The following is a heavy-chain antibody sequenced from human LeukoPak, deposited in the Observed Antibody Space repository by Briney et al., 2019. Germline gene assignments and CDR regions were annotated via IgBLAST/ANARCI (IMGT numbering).Heavy chain of an antibody. CDR1: GFTFSSYS. CDR3: ARDFMIGNYYDSSGYYQPGAVWFDP. D-gene: IGHD3-22*01. V-gene: IGHV3-21*01. CDR2: ISSSSSYI. Sequence: GGSLRLSCAASGFTFSSYSMNWVCQAPGKGLEWVSSISSSSSYIYYADSVKGRFTISRDNAKNSLYLQMNSLRAEDTAVYYCARDFMIGNYYDSSGYYQPGAVWFDPWGQGTLVTVSS. J-gene: IGHJ5*02.